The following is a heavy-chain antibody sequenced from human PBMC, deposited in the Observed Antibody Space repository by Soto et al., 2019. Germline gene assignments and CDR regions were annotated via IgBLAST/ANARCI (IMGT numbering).Heavy chain of an antibody. CDR1: GFSLSKARMG. CDR2: ILWNDER. CDR3: ARALREGLPIYYFDS. Sequence: QVTLKESGPVLVKPTETLTLTCTVSGFSLSKARMGVSWIRQPPGKALEWLAHILWNDERSYNTSLKSRLTISWDPSKSQVVLTITNADPLDTGTYFCARALREGLPIYYFDSWGQGTLVTVSS. D-gene: IGHD1-26*01. J-gene: IGHJ4*02. V-gene: IGHV2-26*01.